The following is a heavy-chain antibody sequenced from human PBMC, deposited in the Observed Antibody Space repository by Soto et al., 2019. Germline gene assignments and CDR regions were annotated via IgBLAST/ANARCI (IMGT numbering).Heavy chain of an antibody. CDR1: GGSISSYY. D-gene: IGHD3-9*01. Sequence: SETLSLTCTVSGGSISSYYWSWIRQPPGKGLEWIGYIYYSGSTNYNPSLKSRVTISVDTSKNQFSLKLSSVTAADTAVYYCAILSHDILTGYEYYYMDVWGKGTTVTVSS. CDR3: AILSHDILTGYEYYYMDV. V-gene: IGHV4-59*08. CDR2: IYYSGST. J-gene: IGHJ6*03.